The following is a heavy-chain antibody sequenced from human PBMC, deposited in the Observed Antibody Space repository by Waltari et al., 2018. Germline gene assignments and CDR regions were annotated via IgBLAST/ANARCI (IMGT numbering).Heavy chain of an antibody. CDR3: ARDSGSGSLHH. Sequence: QVQLVQSGAEVKKPGASVKVYCRASGYILTRYAIHWSRQAPGQRLEWMGWINIGNGNTRYSQRFQDRVSITRDTSASTAYMDLSSLRSEDTAVYYCARDSGSGSLHHWGQGTLVTVSS. J-gene: IGHJ4*02. CDR1: GYILTRYA. CDR2: INIGNGNT. V-gene: IGHV1-3*04. D-gene: IGHD3-10*01.